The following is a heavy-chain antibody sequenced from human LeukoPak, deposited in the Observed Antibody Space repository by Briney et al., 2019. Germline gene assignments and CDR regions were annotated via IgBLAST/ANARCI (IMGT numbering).Heavy chain of an antibody. D-gene: IGHD3-22*01. CDR1: GASISSGSYY. J-gene: IGHJ4*02. CDR2: IYTSGST. CDR3: ARSLYYYDSSGYVDY. Sequence: SETLSLTCTVSGASISSGSYYWSWIRQPAGKGLEWIGRIYTSGSTNYNPSLKSRVTISVDTSKNQFSLKLSSVTAADTAVYYCARSLYYYDSSGYVDYWGQGTLVTVSS. V-gene: IGHV4-61*02.